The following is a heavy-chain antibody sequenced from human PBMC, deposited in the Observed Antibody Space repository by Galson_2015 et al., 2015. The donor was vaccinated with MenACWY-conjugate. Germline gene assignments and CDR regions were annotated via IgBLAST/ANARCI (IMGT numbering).Heavy chain of an antibody. CDR3: ARGTLAVAGTDY. J-gene: IGHJ4*02. Sequence: SLRLSCAASGFTFNNYWMTWVRQAPGKGLEWVANINVDGSEENYMDSVRGRFTISRDNAMNSLFPQVNTLRAEDTAVYYCARGTLAVAGTDYWGQGTLVTVSS. V-gene: IGHV3-7*01. CDR1: GFTFNNYW. D-gene: IGHD6-19*01. CDR2: INVDGSEE.